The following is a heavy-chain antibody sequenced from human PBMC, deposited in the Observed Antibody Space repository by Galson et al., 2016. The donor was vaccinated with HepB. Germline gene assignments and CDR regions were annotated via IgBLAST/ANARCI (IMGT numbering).Heavy chain of an antibody. Sequence: PALVKPTQTLTLTCTFSGFSLSTEGVGVGWIRQPPGKALEWLALIYWDDDKRYSPSPKSRLTIAKDTSKNHVVLTMTDMDPVDTAKYYCAHRHYDVLTGWGRGSYFAPWGQGTLVTVSS. V-gene: IGHV2-5*02. J-gene: IGHJ5*02. D-gene: IGHD3-9*01. CDR2: IYWDDDK. CDR3: AHRHYDVLTGWGRGSYFAP. CDR1: GFSLSTEGVG.